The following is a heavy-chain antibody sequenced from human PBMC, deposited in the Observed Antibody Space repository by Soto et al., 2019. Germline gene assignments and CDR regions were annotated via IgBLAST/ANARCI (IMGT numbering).Heavy chain of an antibody. CDR2: ISYDGDNK. D-gene: IGHD1-1*01. CDR1: GFTFSYHG. Sequence: QVQLVESGGGVVQPGRSLRLSCAASGFTFSYHGLNWVRQAPGKGLEWVAVISYDGDNKYIAESVKGRFTISRDNSKNTVSLQMNSLRTEDTAMYFCARGTTTSAFSAMDVWAQGTTVTVSS. V-gene: IGHV3-30-3*01. J-gene: IGHJ6*02. CDR3: ARGTTTSAFSAMDV.